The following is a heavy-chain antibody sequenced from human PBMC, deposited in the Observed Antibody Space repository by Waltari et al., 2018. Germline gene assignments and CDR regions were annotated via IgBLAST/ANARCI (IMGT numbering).Heavy chain of an antibody. Sequence: QVQLVQSGAEVKKPGASVKVSCKASGYTFTGYYMHWVRQAPGQGLERRGWINPNSGGTNVAQKLQGRVTMTRDTSISTAYMELSRLRSDDTAVYYCAITLLYCSGGSCYGYWGQGTLVTVSS. CDR2: INPNSGGT. D-gene: IGHD2-15*01. V-gene: IGHV1-2*02. J-gene: IGHJ4*02. CDR3: AITLLYCSGGSCYGY. CDR1: GYTFTGYY.